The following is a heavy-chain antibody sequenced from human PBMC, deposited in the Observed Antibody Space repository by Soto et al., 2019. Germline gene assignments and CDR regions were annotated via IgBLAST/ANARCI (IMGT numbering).Heavy chain of an antibody. CDR2: IIHSEST. Sequence: PSETLSLTCAVYGGSFSAYYWSWVRQPPGKGLEWIGEIIHSESTKYNPSLKSRVTISVDTSKNQFSLKLSSVTAADTAVYYCARQRPTDGRWEFANYYGMDGWGQGTPVTVSS. V-gene: IGHV4-34*12. D-gene: IGHD1-26*01. J-gene: IGHJ6*02. CDR3: ARQRPTDGRWEFANYYGMDG. CDR1: GGSFSAYY.